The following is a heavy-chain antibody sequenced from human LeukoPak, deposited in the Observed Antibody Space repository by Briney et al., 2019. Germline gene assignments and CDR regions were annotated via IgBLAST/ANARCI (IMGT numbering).Heavy chain of an antibody. V-gene: IGHV4-59*01. CDR3: ARTRVLFPFDY. J-gene: IGHJ4*02. CDR2: IYYSGST. CDR1: GGSISSYY. Sequence: SETLSLTCTVSGGSISSYYWSWIRQPPGKGLEWIGYIYYSGSTNYNPSLKRRVTISVDTSKNQFSLKLSSVTAADTGVYYCARTRVLFPFDYWGQGILVTVSS. D-gene: IGHD3-10*01.